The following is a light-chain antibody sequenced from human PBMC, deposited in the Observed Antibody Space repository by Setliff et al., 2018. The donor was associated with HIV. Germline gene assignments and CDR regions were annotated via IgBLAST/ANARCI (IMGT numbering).Light chain of an antibody. Sequence: QSALTQPRSVSGSPGQSVTISCTGTSRDVGGYNYVSWYQQHPGKAPKLMIHDVSKRPSGVPDRFSGSKSGNTASLTISVLQAEDEADYYCSSYAITNTLPFGTGTKVTVL. CDR2: DVS. CDR1: SRDVGGYNY. V-gene: IGLV2-11*01. J-gene: IGLJ1*01. CDR3: SSYAITNTLP.